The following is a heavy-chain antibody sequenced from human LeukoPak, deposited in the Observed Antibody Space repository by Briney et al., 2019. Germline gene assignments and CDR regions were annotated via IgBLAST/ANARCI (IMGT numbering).Heavy chain of an antibody. V-gene: IGHV3-48*03. J-gene: IGHJ4*02. CDR3: ARELSGNTFDC. Sequence: GGSLRLSCAASGFTFSSYEMDWVRQAPGKGLEWVSYISSSGTTIYYADSVKGRFTISRDNAKNSLYLQMNSLRAGDTAVYYCARELSGNTFDCWGQGTLVTVSS. CDR2: ISSSGTTI. D-gene: IGHD4-23*01. CDR1: GFTFSSYE.